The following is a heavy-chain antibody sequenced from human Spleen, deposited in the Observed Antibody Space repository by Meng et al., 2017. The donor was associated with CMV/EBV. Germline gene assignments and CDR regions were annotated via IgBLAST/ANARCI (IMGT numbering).Heavy chain of an antibody. CDR3: ARDWGGIDY. CDR1: GFPFSGYW. V-gene: IGHV3-48*04. CDR2: ITAGSNPI. D-gene: IGHD2-21*01. Sequence: GESLKISCAASGFPFSGYWMNWVRQAPGKGLEWLGYITAGSNPIYYADSVRGRFTMSRDNAKKSLYLQMNSLRAEDTAVYYCARDWGGIDYWGQGTLVTVSS. J-gene: IGHJ4*02.